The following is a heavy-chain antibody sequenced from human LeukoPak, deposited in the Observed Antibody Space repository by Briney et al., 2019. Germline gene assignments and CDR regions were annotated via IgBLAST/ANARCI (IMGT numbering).Heavy chain of an antibody. CDR3: AREPLVQLWLLDY. V-gene: IGHV1-69*04. Sequence: SVKVSCKASGGTFSSYAISWVRQAPGQGLEWMGRIIPILGIANYAQKFQGRVTITADKSTSTAYMELSSLRSEDTAVYYCAREPLVQLWLLDYWGQGTLVTVSS. CDR2: IIPILGIA. CDR1: GGTFSSYA. D-gene: IGHD5-18*01. J-gene: IGHJ4*02.